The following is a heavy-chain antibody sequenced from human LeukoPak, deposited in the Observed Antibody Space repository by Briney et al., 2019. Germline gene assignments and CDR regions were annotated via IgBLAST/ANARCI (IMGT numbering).Heavy chain of an antibody. D-gene: IGHD2-21*01. CDR1: GFTFSSYG. CDR3: ARKISCGGDCYSLDY. J-gene: IGHJ4*02. V-gene: IGHV3-33*01. Sequence: PGGSVRLSCAASGFTFSSYGMHWVRQAPGKGLEWVAVIWYDGSNKYYADSVKGRFTISRDNSKNTLYLQMNSLRAEDTAVYYCARKISCGGDCYSLDYWGQGTLVTVSS. CDR2: IWYDGSNK.